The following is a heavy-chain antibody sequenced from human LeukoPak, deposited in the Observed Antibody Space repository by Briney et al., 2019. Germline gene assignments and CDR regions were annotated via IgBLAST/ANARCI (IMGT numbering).Heavy chain of an antibody. CDR2: IYHSGST. J-gene: IGHJ4*02. CDR1: GGSISSGGYS. V-gene: IGHV4-30-2*01. CDR3: ARGGIAARRFFFDY. Sequence: PSETLSLTCAVSGGSISSGGYSWGWIRQPPGKGLEWIGYIYHSGSTYYNPSLKSRVTISVDRSKNQFSLKLSSVTAADTAVYYCARGGIAARRFFFDYWGQGALVTVSS. D-gene: IGHD6-6*01.